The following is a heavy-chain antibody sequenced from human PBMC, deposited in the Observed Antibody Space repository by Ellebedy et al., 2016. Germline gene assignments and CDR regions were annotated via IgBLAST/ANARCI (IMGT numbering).Heavy chain of an antibody. J-gene: IGHJ5*02. D-gene: IGHD3-10*01. Sequence: SETLSLXXAVYGGSFSGYYWSWIRQPPGKGLEWIGEINHSGSTNYNPSLKSRVTISVDTSKNQFSLKLSSVTAADTAVYYRARVPSTMVRGLRNNWFDPWGQGTLATVSS. CDR1: GGSFSGYY. CDR2: INHSGST. V-gene: IGHV4-34*01. CDR3: ARVPSTMVRGLRNNWFDP.